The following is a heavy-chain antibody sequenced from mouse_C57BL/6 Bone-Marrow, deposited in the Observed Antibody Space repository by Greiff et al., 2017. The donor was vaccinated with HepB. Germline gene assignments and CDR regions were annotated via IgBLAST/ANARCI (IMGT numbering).Heavy chain of an antibody. Sequence: VQLQQSGAELVRPGASVKLSCKASGYTFTDYYINWVKQRPGQGLEWIARIYPGSGNTYYNEKFKGKATLTAEKSSSTAYMQISGRTSEDAAVYFCASSRWFLFAYWGQGTLVTVSA. CDR1: GYTFTDYY. V-gene: IGHV1-76*01. D-gene: IGHD2-3*01. CDR2: IYPGSGNT. CDR3: ASSRWFLFAY. J-gene: IGHJ3*01.